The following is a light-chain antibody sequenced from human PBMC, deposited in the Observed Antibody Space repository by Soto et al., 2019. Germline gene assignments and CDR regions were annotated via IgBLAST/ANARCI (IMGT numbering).Light chain of an antibody. Sequence: EIVMTQSPATLSVSPGERATLSCRASQSVSSNLAWYQHKPGQAPRLLIYGASTRATGLPDRISGSGSGTEFTLNISSLQSEDFALYYCQQYNDWPLTFGGGTKVEIK. CDR1: QSVSSN. V-gene: IGKV3-15*01. CDR2: GAS. J-gene: IGKJ4*01. CDR3: QQYNDWPLT.